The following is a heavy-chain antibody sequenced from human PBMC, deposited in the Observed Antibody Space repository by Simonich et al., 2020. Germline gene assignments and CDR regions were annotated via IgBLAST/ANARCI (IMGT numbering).Heavy chain of an antibody. CDR1: GFTFSCYW. V-gene: IGHV3-7*01. CDR2: IKQVGSKK. CDR3: ARDGLGTAYYYYMDV. D-gene: IGHD7-27*01. Sequence: EVQLVESGGGLVQPGGSLRLSCAASGFTFSCYWMSWVRQAPGKGLECVANIKQVGSKKYYVDSVKGRFTRSRDNAKNSLYLQMNSLRAEDTAVYYCARDGLGTAYYYYMDVWGKGTTVTVSS. J-gene: IGHJ6*03.